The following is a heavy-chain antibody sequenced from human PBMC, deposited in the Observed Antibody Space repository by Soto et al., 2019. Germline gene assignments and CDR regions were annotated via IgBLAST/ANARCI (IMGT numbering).Heavy chain of an antibody. CDR3: SRDVYIVATIHYYYYFMDV. CDR1: GFTFSSYA. CDR2: ISGSGGST. V-gene: IGHV3-23*01. D-gene: IGHD5-12*01. Sequence: GGSLRLSCAGSGFTFSSYAMSWVRQAPGKGLEWVSAISGSGGSTYYADSVKGRFTISRDNSTSTAYMELRSLRSDDTAVYYCSRDVYIVATIHYYYYFMDVWGKGTTVTVSS. J-gene: IGHJ6*03.